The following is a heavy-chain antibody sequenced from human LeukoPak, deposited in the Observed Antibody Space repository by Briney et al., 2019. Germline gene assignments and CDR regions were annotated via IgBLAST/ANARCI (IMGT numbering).Heavy chain of an antibody. CDR1: GGTFSSYA. CDR3: ALRLGELSLGDY. V-gene: IGHV1-69*13. D-gene: IGHD3-16*02. Sequence: ASVKVSCEASGGTFSSYAISWVRQAPGQGLEWMGGIIPIFGTANCAQKFQGRVTITADESTSTAYMELSSLRSEDTAVYYCALRLGELSLGDYWGQGTLVTVSS. J-gene: IGHJ4*02. CDR2: IIPIFGTA.